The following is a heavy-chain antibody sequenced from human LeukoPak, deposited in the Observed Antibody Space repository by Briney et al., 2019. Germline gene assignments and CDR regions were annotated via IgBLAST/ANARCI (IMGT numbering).Heavy chain of an antibody. CDR3: ARDRSSGWYSWFDP. CDR1: GGSISGSNYN. J-gene: IGHJ5*02. D-gene: IGHD6-19*01. CDR2: IYFTGST. Sequence: PSETLSLTCTVSGGSISGSNYNWDWVRQPPGKGLEWIGSIYFTGSTNYNPSLKSRVTISIDMSMTQFSLKLSSMTAADTAVYYCARDRSSGWYSWFDPWGQGTLVTVSS. V-gene: IGHV4-39*02.